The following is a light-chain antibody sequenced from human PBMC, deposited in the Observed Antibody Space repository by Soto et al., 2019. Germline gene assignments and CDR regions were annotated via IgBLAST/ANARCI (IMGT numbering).Light chain of an antibody. CDR3: QQYGSSGT. CDR1: QSVSSRY. CDR2: GAS. V-gene: IGKV3-20*01. Sequence: EIVLTQSPGTLSLSPGERATLCSRASQSVSSRYLAWYQQKPGQTPRLLIYGASSRATGIPDRFSGSGSGTDFTLTISRLEPEDFAVYYCQQYGSSGTFGQGTKVDIK. J-gene: IGKJ1*01.